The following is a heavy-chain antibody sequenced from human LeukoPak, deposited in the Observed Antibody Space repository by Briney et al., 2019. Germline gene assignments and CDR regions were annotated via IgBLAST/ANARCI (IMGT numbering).Heavy chain of an antibody. D-gene: IGHD6-13*01. CDR3: ARGVSSSSWYIAPLDY. V-gene: IGHV3-30*04. Sequence: PGGTLRLSCAASGFTFSSYAMHWVRQAPGKGLEWVAVISYDGSNKYYADSVKGRFTISRDNSKNTLYLQMNSLRAEDTAVYYCARGVSSSSWYIAPLDYWGQGTLVTVSS. J-gene: IGHJ4*02. CDR1: GFTFSSYA. CDR2: ISYDGSNK.